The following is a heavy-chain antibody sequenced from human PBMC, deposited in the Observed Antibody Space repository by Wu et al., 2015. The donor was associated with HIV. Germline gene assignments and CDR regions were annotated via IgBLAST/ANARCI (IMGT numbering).Heavy chain of an antibody. CDR3: ATAGCSNGVYYKGLDY. D-gene: IGHD2-8*01. CDR2: INPSGGST. J-gene: IGHJ4*02. CDR1: GYTFTSYY. V-gene: IGHV1-46*01. Sequence: QVQLVQSGAEVKKPGASVKVSCKASGYTFTSYYMHWVRQAPGQGLEWMGIINPSGGSTSYAQKFQGRVTMTRDTSTSTVYMELSSLRSEDTAVYYCATAGCSNGVYYKGLDYWGQGTLVTVSS.